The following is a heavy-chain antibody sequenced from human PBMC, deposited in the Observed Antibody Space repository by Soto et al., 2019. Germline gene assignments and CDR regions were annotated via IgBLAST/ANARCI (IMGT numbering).Heavy chain of an antibody. Sequence: SETLSLTCTVSGGSISSGGYYWSWIRQHPGKGLEWIGYIYYSGSTYYNPSLKGRVTISVDTSKNQFSLKLSSVTAADTAVYYCARDPTNRPPRMDVWGQGTTVTVSS. J-gene: IGHJ6*02. D-gene: IGHD1-1*01. CDR2: IYYSGST. CDR1: GGSISSGGYY. CDR3: ARDPTNRPPRMDV. V-gene: IGHV4-31*03.